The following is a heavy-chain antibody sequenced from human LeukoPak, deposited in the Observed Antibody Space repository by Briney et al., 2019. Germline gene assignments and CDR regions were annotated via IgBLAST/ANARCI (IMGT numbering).Heavy chain of an antibody. V-gene: IGHV1-46*01. J-gene: IGHJ6*03. D-gene: IGHD3-16*01. CDR1: GYTFTTYY. CDR3: ARRGNYYYYMDV. Sequence: ASVKVSCKSSGYTFTTYYMHWVRQAPGQGLEWMGIINPSGGSTNYAQKFQGRVTMTRDMSTSTVYMELSSLRSEDTAVYYCARRGNYYYYMDVWGKGTPVTVSS. CDR2: INPSGGST.